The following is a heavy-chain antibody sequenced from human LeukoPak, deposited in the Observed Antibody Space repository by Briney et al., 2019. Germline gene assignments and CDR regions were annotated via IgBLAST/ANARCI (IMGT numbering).Heavy chain of an antibody. CDR2: ISWDGGST. J-gene: IGHJ4*02. V-gene: IGHV3-43*01. CDR3: AKGAGAGTTGGVDY. Sequence: GGSLRLSCAASGFTFDDYTMHWVRQAPGKGLEWVSLISWDGGSTYYVDSVKGRFTNSRDNCKNSLYLQMNSLRTDDTALYYCAKGAGAGTTGGVDYWGQGTLVTVSS. CDR1: GFTFDDYT. D-gene: IGHD1-1*01.